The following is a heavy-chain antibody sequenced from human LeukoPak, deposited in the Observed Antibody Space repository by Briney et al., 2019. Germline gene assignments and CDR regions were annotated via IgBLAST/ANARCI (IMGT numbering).Heavy chain of an antibody. CDR1: GGTFSSYA. CDR3: ARDSRSLGYCSGGSCFGAFDI. D-gene: IGHD2-15*01. Sequence: ASVKVSCKASGGTFSSYAISWVRQAPGQGLEWMGGIIPIFGTANYAQKFQGRVTITADESTSTAYMELSSLRSEDTAVYYCARDSRSLGYCSGGSCFGAFDIWGQGTMVTVSS. V-gene: IGHV1-69*13. J-gene: IGHJ3*02. CDR2: IIPIFGTA.